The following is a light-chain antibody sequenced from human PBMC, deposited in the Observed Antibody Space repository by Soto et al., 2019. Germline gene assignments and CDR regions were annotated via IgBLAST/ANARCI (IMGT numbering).Light chain of an antibody. CDR1: QSVSNNY. CDR2: GES. Sequence: EVVLTQSPGTLSLSPGEIATLSFRASQSVSNNYLAWYQQKPGQDPRILIYGESNRATGIPDRFSGSGSGTDFTLTISRLEPEDFAVYYCKQYGSSGKFGHGNTGAI. CDR3: KQYGSSGK. J-gene: IGKJ1*01. V-gene: IGKV3-20*01.